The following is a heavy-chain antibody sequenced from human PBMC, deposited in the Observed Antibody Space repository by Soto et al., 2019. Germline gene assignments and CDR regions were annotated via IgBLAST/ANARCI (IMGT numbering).Heavy chain of an antibody. CDR2: ISGRGGSA. J-gene: IGHJ3*01. CDR3: VREASGWYSRGSFDF. V-gene: IGHV3-23*01. Sequence: GGSLRLSCAASGFSFSTYAMNWVRQAPGKGLEGVPVISGRGGSASYADSVQGRFTISRDNSNNTLYLQMNSLRAEDTAIYSCVREASGWYSRGSFDFWGRGTMVTVSS. CDR1: GFSFSTYA. D-gene: IGHD6-19*01.